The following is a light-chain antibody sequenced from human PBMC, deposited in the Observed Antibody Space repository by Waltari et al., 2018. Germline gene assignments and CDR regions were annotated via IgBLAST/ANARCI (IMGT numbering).Light chain of an antibody. V-gene: IGLV2-11*01. CDR1: SSDVGGYNS. CDR3: CSDVGSNIYWV. J-gene: IGLJ3*02. Sequence: QSALTQPRSVSGSPGQSVTISCTGISSDVGGYNSVSWYQQHPDKAPKLIIYDTNKQHTAFPDLFSGSKSGNTASLTISGLRAEDEADYYCCSDVGSNIYWVFGGGTKLTVL. CDR2: DTN.